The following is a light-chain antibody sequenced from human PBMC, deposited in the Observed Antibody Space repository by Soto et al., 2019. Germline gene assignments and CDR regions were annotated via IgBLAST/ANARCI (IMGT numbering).Light chain of an antibody. Sequence: DIQMTQSPSSLSASVEDRVIITCRASQSISHHLNWYTQTQGKAPKLRIVAASSLQSGVPSRGSGSTAGPDGTLTSSSLQPEDFATYYCQQSYSSPPTFGQGTKVDIK. J-gene: IGKJ1*01. V-gene: IGKV1-39*01. CDR1: QSISHH. CDR3: QQSYSSPPT. CDR2: AAS.